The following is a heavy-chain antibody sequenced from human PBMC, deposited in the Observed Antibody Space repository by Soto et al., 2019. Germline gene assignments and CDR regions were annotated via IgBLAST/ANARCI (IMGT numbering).Heavy chain of an antibody. J-gene: IGHJ4*02. V-gene: IGHV3-23*01. D-gene: IGHD3-10*01. CDR2: FRTGGDDGTT. Sequence: GGSLRLSCAASGFTFSSYSMSWVRQAPGKGLEWVSGFRTGGDDGTTYYADSVKGRFTISRDNSKNTLFLQMNSLRVEDTAIYYCAKKVNSGPGTQYFDYWGPGTLVTVSS. CDR3: AKKVNSGPGTQYFDY. CDR1: GFTFSSYS.